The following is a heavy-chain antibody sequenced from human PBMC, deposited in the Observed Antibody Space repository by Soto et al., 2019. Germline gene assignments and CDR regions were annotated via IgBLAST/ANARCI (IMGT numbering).Heavy chain of an antibody. CDR2: IYHSGST. CDR1: GGSISSGGYS. CDR3: AAGGGLPRYY. V-gene: IGHV4-30-2*01. J-gene: IGHJ4*02. Sequence: QLQLQESGSGLVKPSQPLSLTCAVSGGSISSGGYSWSWLRQPPGKGLEWIGYIYHSGSTYYNPSLKGRVTISVDRSKNQFSLKLSSVTAADTAVYYCAAGGGLPRYYWGQGTLVTVSS. D-gene: IGHD5-12*01.